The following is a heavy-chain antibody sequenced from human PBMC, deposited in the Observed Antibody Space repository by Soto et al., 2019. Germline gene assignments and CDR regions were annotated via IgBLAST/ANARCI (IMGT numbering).Heavy chain of an antibody. CDR2: IRGDGGQT. Sequence: GGSLRLSCTASGFTFTSYGMGWVRQAPGKGLRWVSTIRGDGGQTHYTDTVKGSFSISRDNSKNTVYLQMDTLRAEHTAMYFRARDVGLDSDDFFAYWGQGTQVTFSS. J-gene: IGHJ4*02. CDR1: GFTFTSYG. D-gene: IGHD3-9*01. CDR3: ARDVGLDSDDFFAY. V-gene: IGHV3-23*01.